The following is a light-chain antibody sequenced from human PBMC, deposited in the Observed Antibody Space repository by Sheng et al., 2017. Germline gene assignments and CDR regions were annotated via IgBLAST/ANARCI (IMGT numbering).Light chain of an antibody. CDR3: QQYNDWPPLT. CDR2: GAS. Sequence: EIVLTQSPATLSLSPGERATLSCRASQSVSSSLAWYQQKSGQAPRLLIYGASTRATGIPARFSGSGSGTEFTLTISSLQSEDFAVYYCQQYNDWPPLTFGGGTKVEIK. V-gene: IGKV3-15*01. CDR1: QSVSSS. J-gene: IGKJ4*01.